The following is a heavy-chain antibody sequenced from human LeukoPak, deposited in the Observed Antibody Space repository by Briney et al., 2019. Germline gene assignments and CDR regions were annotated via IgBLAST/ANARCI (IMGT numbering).Heavy chain of an antibody. V-gene: IGHV1-69*13. CDR2: IIPIFGTA. Sequence: SVKVSCKASGGTFSSYAISWVRRAPGQGLEWMGGIIPIFGTANYAQKFQGRVTITADESTSTAYMELSSLRSEDTAVYYCARSPNYDSSGYYHYYFDYWGQGTLVTVSS. CDR1: GGTFSSYA. D-gene: IGHD3-22*01. J-gene: IGHJ4*02. CDR3: ARSPNYDSSGYYHYYFDY.